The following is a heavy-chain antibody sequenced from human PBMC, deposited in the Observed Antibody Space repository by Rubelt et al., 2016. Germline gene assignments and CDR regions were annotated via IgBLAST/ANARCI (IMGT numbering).Heavy chain of an antibody. D-gene: IGHD6-6*01. CDR3: ARDRIRIAARQGWYFDL. CDR2: ISAYNGNT. CDR1: GYTFTSYG. J-gene: IGHJ2*01. V-gene: IGHV1-18*01. Sequence: QVQLVQSGAEVKKPGASVKVSCKASGYTFTSYGISWVRQAPGQGLEWMGWISAYNGNTNYAQKLQGRVTRTTDTSTSTAYMELRSLRSDDTAVYYRARDRIRIAARQGWYFDLWGRGTLVTVSS.